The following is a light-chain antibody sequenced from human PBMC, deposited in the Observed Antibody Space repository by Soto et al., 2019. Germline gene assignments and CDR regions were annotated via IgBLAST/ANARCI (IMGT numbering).Light chain of an antibody. Sequence: DIQMTQSPASLSASVGDRVTITCRASQGIRNDLAWYQQKPGKAPKRLIYDASSLDSGVPSRFSGSGSGTEFTLTISSPQPEDCATHYCLQHNNYPPITCGQGTLLEIK. CDR2: DAS. J-gene: IGKJ5*01. V-gene: IGKV1-17*01. CDR3: LQHNNYPPIT. CDR1: QGIRND.